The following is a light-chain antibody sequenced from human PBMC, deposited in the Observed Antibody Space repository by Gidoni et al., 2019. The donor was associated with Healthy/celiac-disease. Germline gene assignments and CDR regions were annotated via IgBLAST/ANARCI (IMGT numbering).Light chain of an antibody. J-gene: IGKJ5*01. CDR3: QQSYSTPPT. CDR2: AAS. CDR1: QSISSY. Sequence: DIQMTQSPSSLSASVGDRVTITCRASQSISSYLNWYQQKPGKAPKLLIYAASSLQSGVPSRFSGSGSGTDFTLTISSLKPEDFATYYCQQSYSTPPTFGQGKRLEIK. V-gene: IGKV1-39*01.